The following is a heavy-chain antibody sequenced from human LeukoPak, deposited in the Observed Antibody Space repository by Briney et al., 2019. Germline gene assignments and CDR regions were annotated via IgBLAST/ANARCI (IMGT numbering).Heavy chain of an antibody. D-gene: IGHD5-18*01. CDR3: ARLYGYTYGHGGMDV. CDR1: GDSISSYY. J-gene: IGHJ6*02. CDR2: SSSSGTT. Sequence: PSETLSLTCTVSGDSISSYYWSWIRQPPGKGLEWIGYSSSSGTTNYNPSLKSRVTISLDTSKSQFSPKLTSVTAADTAVYYCARLYGYTYGHGGMDVWGQGTTVTVSS. V-gene: IGHV4-59*08.